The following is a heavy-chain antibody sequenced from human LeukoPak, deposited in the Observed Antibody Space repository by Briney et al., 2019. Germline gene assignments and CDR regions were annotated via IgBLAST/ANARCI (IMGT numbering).Heavy chain of an antibody. J-gene: IGHJ4*02. Sequence: SETLSLTCTVSGGSISSYYWSWIRQPPGKGLECIGYIYYSGSTNYNPSLKSRVTISVDTSKNQFSLKLSSVTAADTAVYYCARQLGYGSGSYSADYWGQGTLVTVSS. CDR3: ARQLGYGSGSYSADY. CDR2: IYYSGST. D-gene: IGHD3-10*01. CDR1: GGSISSYY. V-gene: IGHV4-59*08.